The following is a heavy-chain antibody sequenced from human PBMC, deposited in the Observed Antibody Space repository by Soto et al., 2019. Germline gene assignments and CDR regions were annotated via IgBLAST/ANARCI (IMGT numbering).Heavy chain of an antibody. V-gene: IGHV1-69*13. Sequence: SVKVSCKASGGTFSSYAISWVRQAPGQGLEWMGGIIPIFGTANYAQKFQGRVTITADESTSTAYMELSSLGSEDTAVYYCARGVTLEHDGINYYYGMDVWGQGTTVTVSS. CDR2: IIPIFGTA. J-gene: IGHJ6*02. CDR1: GGTFSSYA. CDR3: ARGVTLEHDGINYYYGMDV. D-gene: IGHD1-1*01.